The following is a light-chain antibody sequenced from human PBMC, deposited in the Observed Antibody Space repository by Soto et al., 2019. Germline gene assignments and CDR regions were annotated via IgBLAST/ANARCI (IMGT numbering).Light chain of an antibody. J-gene: IGLJ3*02. CDR3: CSYTGNTTPV. Sequence: QSVLTQPASGSGSPRQPITISCTGTSNDVGGYASVSWYQQYPGKAAHLVISEVSNRRSGVSHRFSGPRSGNPASLTISGLHAEDEADYHCCSYTGNTTPVFGGGTKSPS. CDR2: EVS. CDR1: SNDVGGYAS. V-gene: IGLV2-14*01.